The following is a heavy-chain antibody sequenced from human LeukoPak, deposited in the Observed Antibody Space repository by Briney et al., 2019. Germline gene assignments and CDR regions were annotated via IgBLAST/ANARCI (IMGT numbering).Heavy chain of an antibody. J-gene: IGHJ4*02. Sequence: GGSLRLSCAASGFTFSSYAMSWVRQAPGKGLEWVSAISGRGGSTYYADSVRGRFTISRDNSKNTLYLQMNSLRAADTAVYYCAGRTGAAAGAFDYWGQGTLVTVSS. V-gene: IGHV3-23*01. CDR3: AGRTGAAAGAFDY. CDR2: ISGRGGST. D-gene: IGHD6-13*01. CDR1: GFTFSSYA.